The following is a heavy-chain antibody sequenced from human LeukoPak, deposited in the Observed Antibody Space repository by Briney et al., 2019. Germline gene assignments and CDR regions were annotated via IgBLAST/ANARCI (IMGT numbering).Heavy chain of an antibody. CDR2: IIPNLGIA. CDR3: ASSSSGNFDY. CDR1: GGTFSSYT. D-gene: IGHD3-22*01. V-gene: IGHV1-69*02. Sequence: RASVKVSCKASGGTFSSYTISWVRQAPGQGLEWMGRIIPNLGIANYAQKFQGRVTITADKSTSTAYMELSSLRSEDTAVYYCASSSSGNFDYWGQGTLVTVSS. J-gene: IGHJ4*02.